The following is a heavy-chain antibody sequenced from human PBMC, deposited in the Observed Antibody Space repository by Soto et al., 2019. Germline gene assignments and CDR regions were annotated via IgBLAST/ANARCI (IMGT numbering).Heavy chain of an antibody. V-gene: IGHV1-69*13. CDR2: IIPIFGTA. CDR3: ARAHCSGGSCYWPFDY. J-gene: IGHJ4*02. CDR1: GGTFSSYA. Sequence: ASVKVSCKASGGTFSSYAISWVRQAPGQGLEWMGGIIPIFGTANYAQKFQGRVTITADESTSTAYMELSSLRSEDTAVYYCARAHCSGGSCYWPFDYWGQGTLVTVSS. D-gene: IGHD2-15*01.